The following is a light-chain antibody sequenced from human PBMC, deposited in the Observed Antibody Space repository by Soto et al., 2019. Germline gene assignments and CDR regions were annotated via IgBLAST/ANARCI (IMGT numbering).Light chain of an antibody. Sequence: EIVMTQSPATLSVSPGERATLSCRASQSVSSNLAWYQQKPGQAPRLLIYDASNRASGIPARFSGSGSGTDFTLTISSLEPEDFALYYCQQRGEWPPGATFGQGTRWRL. V-gene: IGKV3-11*01. J-gene: IGKJ5*01. CDR3: QQRGEWPPGAT. CDR2: DAS. CDR1: QSVSSN.